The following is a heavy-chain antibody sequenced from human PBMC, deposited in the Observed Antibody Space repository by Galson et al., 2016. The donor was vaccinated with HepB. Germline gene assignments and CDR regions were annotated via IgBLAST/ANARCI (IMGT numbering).Heavy chain of an antibody. CDR3: AHRAPDYGDYVGYFDY. CDR1: GFSLSTGGEG. Sequence: PALVKPTQTLTLTCTFSGFSLSTGGEGVAWIRQPPGKALEWPALIYWDADKRYSPSLKHRLTITKGTSKNQVVLTMTNMDPVDTATYHCAHRAPDYGDYVGYFDYWGQGTLVTVSS. CDR2: IYWDADK. D-gene: IGHD4-17*01. V-gene: IGHV2-5*02. J-gene: IGHJ4*02.